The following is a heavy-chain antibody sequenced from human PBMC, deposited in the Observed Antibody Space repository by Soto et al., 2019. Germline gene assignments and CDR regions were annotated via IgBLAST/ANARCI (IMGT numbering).Heavy chain of an antibody. CDR2: INAGYGNT. Sequence: QVHLVQSGAEVRKPGASVKVSCKASGYTFSSYAMHWVRQAPGQRLEWMGWINAGYGNTKSSQKFQDRVTISRDTSASTAYMELTSLRAEDTAVYYCARATGDGTFDFWGQGTLVTVSS. J-gene: IGHJ4*02. CDR1: GYTFSSYA. V-gene: IGHV1-3*01. CDR3: ARATGDGTFDF. D-gene: IGHD7-27*01.